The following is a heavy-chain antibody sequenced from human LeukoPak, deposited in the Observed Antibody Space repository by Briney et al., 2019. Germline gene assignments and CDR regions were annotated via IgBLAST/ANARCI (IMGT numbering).Heavy chain of an antibody. Sequence: PGGPLRLSCAASGFTSSSNRMNWVRQAPGKGLEWVSYISSRSRTTYYADSVKGRFTISRDNAKNSRYLQMNSLRDEDTAVYYCARGFGSNFDIWGQGTMVTVSS. CDR2: ISSRSRTT. CDR3: ARGFGSNFDI. CDR1: GFTSSSNR. J-gene: IGHJ3*02. D-gene: IGHD6-13*01. V-gene: IGHV3-48*02.